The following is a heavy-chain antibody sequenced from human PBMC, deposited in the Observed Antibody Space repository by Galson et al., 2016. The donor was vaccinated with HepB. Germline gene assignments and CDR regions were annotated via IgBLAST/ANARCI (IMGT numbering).Heavy chain of an antibody. CDR1: GMTFSDPY. Sequence: SLRLSCAASGMTFSDPYMSWIRQPPGRGLEWVAYISSASATISYADSVRGRFTISRDNRRSLLFLEMNSLRAEDTALYYCANDQKPRGFDYWGQGTLVTVSS. CDR3: ANDQKPRGFDY. J-gene: IGHJ4*02. CDR2: ISSASATI. D-gene: IGHD3-10*01. V-gene: IGHV3-11*01.